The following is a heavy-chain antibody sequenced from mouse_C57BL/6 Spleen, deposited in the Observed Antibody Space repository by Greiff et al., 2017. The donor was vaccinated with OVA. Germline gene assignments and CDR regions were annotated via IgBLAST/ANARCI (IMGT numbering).Heavy chain of an antibody. CDR2: INPNNGGT. J-gene: IGHJ3*01. V-gene: IGHV1-26*01. CDR1: GYTFTDYY. Sequence: VQLQQSGPELVKPGASVKISCKASGYTFTDYYMNWVKQSHGKSLEWIGDINPNNGGTSYNQKFKGKATLTVDKSSSTAYMELRSLTSEDSAVYYCARNWDFAWFAYWGQGTLVTVSA. D-gene: IGHD4-1*01. CDR3: ARNWDFAWFAY.